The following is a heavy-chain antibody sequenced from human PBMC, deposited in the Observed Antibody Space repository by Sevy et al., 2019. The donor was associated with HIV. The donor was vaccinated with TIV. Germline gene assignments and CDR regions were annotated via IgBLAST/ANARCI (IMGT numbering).Heavy chain of an antibody. Sequence: ASVKVSCKASGGTFSSYAISWVRQAPGQGLEWMGGIIPIFGKANYAQKFQGRVTITADKSTRKAYMELSSLKSEDKAVYYCARTPCSGGSCHSYGMDVWGQGTTVTVSS. V-gene: IGHV1-69*06. CDR2: IIPIFGKA. D-gene: IGHD2-15*01. CDR1: GGTFSSYA. J-gene: IGHJ6*02. CDR3: ARTPCSGGSCHSYGMDV.